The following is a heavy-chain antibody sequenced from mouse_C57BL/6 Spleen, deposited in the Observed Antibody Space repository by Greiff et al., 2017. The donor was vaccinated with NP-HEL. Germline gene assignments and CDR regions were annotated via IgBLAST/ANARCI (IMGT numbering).Heavy chain of an antibody. D-gene: IGHD1-1*01. CDR2: IFPGSGST. J-gene: IGHJ2*01. Sequence: QVQLQQSGPELVKPGASVKISCKASGYTFTDYYINWVKQRPGQGLEWIGWIFPGSGSTYYNEKFKGKATLTVDKSSSTAYMLLSSLTSEDSAVYFCARCYGSSYGGYFDYWGQGTTLTVSS. V-gene: IGHV1-75*01. CDR3: ARCYGSSYGGYFDY. CDR1: GYTFTDYY.